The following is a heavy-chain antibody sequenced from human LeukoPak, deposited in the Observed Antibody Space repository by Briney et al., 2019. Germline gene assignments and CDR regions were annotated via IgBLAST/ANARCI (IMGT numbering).Heavy chain of an antibody. V-gene: IGHV3-53*01. CDR2: IYSGGST. J-gene: IGHJ4*02. D-gene: IGHD6-19*01. CDR3: ARALSAVGGTWYFDY. CDR1: GFTVSSNY. Sequence: GGSLRLSCAASGFTVSSNYMSWVRQAPGKGLEWVSHIYSGGSTYYADSVTGRFTISRDNSKDTLYLQMNSLRAEDTAVYCCARALSAVGGTWYFDYWGQGTLVTVSS.